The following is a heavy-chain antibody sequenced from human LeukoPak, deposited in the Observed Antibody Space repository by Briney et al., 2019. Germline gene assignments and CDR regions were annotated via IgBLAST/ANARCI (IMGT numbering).Heavy chain of an antibody. J-gene: IGHJ4*02. D-gene: IGHD3-10*01. CDR2: IWYDGSQK. CDR3: ARDVGSFDSGTAHSDY. V-gene: IGHV3-33*01. CDR1: GFSFSGHG. Sequence: GGSLRLSCAASGFSFSGHGFHWVRQAPGKGLEWVAVIWYDGSQKYYGDSVKGRFTISRDDSKNTLFLQMNSLRVEDTAVYYCARDVGSFDSGTAHSDYWGQGSLVTVPS.